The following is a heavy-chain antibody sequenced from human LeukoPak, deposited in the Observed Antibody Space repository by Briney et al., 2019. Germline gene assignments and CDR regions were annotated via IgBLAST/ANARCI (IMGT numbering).Heavy chain of an antibody. CDR1: GLTFTNYG. J-gene: IGHJ4*02. CDR2: ISYDETNK. V-gene: IGHV3-30*03. Sequence: GGSLRLSCAASGLTFTNYGMSWVRQAPGKGLEWVAVISYDETNKYYADSVKGRFTISRDNSKNTLYLQMNSLRAEDTAVYYCATSPRYKQQLGYFDYWGQGTLVTVSS. CDR3: ATSPRYKQQLGYFDY. D-gene: IGHD6-13*01.